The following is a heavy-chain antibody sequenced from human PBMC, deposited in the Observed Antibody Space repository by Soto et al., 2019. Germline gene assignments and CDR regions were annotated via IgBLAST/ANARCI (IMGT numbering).Heavy chain of an antibody. D-gene: IGHD3-10*01. CDR2: ITASGEKL. J-gene: IGHJ4*02. CDR3: ARDRVIDY. CDR1: GFSLSSYA. Sequence: AGGSLRLSCAASGFSLSSYAMTWVRQAPGKGLEWVSGITASGEKLYYADSVKGRFTISRDNAKNSLYLQMNSLRAEDTAVYYCARDRVIDYWGQGTLVTVS. V-gene: IGHV3-21*01.